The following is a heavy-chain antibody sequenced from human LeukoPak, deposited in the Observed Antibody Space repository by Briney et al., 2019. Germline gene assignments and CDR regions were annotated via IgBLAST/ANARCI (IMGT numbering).Heavy chain of an antibody. J-gene: IGHJ6*03. Sequence: ASVKVSCKASGYTFTGYYMHWVRQAPGQGLEWMGWMNPNSGNTGYAQKFQGRVTITRNTSISTAYMELSSLRSEDTAVYYCARTSRRITIFGVVIRPRSGRSYYYYMDVWGKGTTVTVSS. CDR2: MNPNSGNT. CDR1: GYTFTGYY. V-gene: IGHV1-8*03. D-gene: IGHD3-3*01. CDR3: ARTSRRITIFGVVIRPRSGRSYYYYMDV.